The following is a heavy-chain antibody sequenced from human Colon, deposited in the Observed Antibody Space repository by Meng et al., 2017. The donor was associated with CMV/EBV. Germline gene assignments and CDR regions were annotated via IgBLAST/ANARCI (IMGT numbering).Heavy chain of an antibody. Sequence: SSGFSFRTSGRHWVRQDPCKRLGWVAVISRDETVIHYADSVKGRLPISRENSKTTLYLQMDSLRSEDTAVYYCALGFCGTNCYSPDSWGQGTLVTVSS. CDR3: ALGFCGTNCYSPDS. CDR2: ISRDETVI. J-gene: IGHJ4*02. V-gene: IGHV3-30*03. D-gene: IGHD2-21*02. CDR1: GFSFRTSG.